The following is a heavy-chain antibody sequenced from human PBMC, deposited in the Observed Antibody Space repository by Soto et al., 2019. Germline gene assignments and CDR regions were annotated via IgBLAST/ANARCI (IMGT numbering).Heavy chain of an antibody. CDR2: ITASNGNT. CDR3: ARDSPPPDY. V-gene: IGHV1-18*01. CDR1: VKTFTGYG. J-gene: IGHJ4*02. Sequence: QVRLVHFGVEVKKPGATLKVSSKPPVKTFTGYGIAWEHQPPGQGLEGMGWITASNGNTNLAQKLQGRFTMTTDTSTSTAYMELRSLRSDDTAVYYCARDSPPPDYWGQGTLVTVSS.